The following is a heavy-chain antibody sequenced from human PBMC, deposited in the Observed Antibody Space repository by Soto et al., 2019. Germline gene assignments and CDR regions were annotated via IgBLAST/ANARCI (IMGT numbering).Heavy chain of an antibody. CDR1: GFTFSSYA. V-gene: IGHV3-23*01. D-gene: IGHD5-18*01. CDR2: ISGSGGST. J-gene: IGHJ4*02. Sequence: GESLKISCAASGFTFSSYAMSWVRQAPGKGLEWVSAISGSGGSTYYADSVKGRFTISRDNSKNTLYLQMNSLSAEDTAVYYCAKDTDSSGYSYGYGGFDYWGQGTLVTVSS. CDR3: AKDTDSSGYSYGYGGFDY.